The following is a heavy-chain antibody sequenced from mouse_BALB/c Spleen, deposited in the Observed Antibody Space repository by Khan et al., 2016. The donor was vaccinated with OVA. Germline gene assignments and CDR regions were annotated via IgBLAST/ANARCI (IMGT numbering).Heavy chain of an antibody. V-gene: IGHV3-2*02. Sequence: EVQLQESGPGLVKPSQSLSLTCTVTGYSITSDYAWNWIRQFPGNKLEWMGYISYSGSTSYNPSLKSRISITRDTSKNQFFLQLNSVTTEDTATYYGARVGYDGYARDYWGQGTSVTVAS. D-gene: IGHD2-2*01. CDR3: ARVGYDGYARDY. CDR2: ISYSGST. CDR1: GYSITSDYA. J-gene: IGHJ4*01.